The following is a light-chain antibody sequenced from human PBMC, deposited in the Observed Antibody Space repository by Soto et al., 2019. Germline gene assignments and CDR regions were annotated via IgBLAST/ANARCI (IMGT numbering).Light chain of an antibody. CDR2: DAS. CDR3: QQRSNWPL. J-gene: IGKJ4*01. V-gene: IGKV3-11*01. CDR1: QSVSSY. Sequence: EIVLTQSPATLSLSPGERATLSCRASQSVSSYLAWYQQKPGQAPRLLIYDASNRATGIPARFSGSGSGTDFTLTVSSREPEDFAVYYCQQRSNWPLFGGGTKVEFK.